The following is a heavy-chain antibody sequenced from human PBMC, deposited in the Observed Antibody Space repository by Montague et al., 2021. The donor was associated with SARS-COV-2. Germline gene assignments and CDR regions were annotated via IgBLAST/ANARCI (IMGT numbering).Heavy chain of an antibody. Sequence: SETLSLTCTVSGGSISNYYWSWIRQPPGKGLEWIGYIYYSGSTNYNPSLKSRVTISVDTSKNQFSLKLSSVTAADTAVYYCAREDRWNWFDPWGQGILVTVSS. CDR3: AREDRWNWFDP. CDR2: IYYSGST. CDR1: GGSISNYY. J-gene: IGHJ5*02. V-gene: IGHV4-59*01. D-gene: IGHD5-24*01.